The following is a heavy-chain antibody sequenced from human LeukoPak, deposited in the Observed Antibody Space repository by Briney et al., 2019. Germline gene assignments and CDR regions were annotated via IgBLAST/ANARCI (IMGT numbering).Heavy chain of an antibody. V-gene: IGHV3-21*01. CDR1: GFTFSSYS. J-gene: IGHJ4*02. Sequence: GGSLRLSCAASGFTFSSYSMNWVRQAPGKGLEWVSSISSSSSYIYYADSVKGRFTISRDNAKNSLYLQMNSLRAEDTAVYYCARAGYNDFWSGYFPSVYFDYWGQGTLVTVSS. CDR2: ISSSSSYI. CDR3: ARAGYNDFWSGYFPSVYFDY. D-gene: IGHD3-3*01.